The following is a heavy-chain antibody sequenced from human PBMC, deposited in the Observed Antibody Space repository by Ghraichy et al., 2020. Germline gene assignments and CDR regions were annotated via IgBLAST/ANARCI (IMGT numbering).Heavy chain of an antibody. CDR2: ISSSGGTK. CDR1: GFTFSDYY. Sequence: GGSLRLSCAASGFTFSDYYMSWIRQAPGMGLEWVSYISSSGGTKYYADSVKGRFTISRDNAKNSLYLQMNSLRAEDTAVYYCARDDAIAVAGNFDYWGQGTLVTVSS. V-gene: IGHV3-11*01. J-gene: IGHJ4*02. CDR3: ARDDAIAVAGNFDY. D-gene: IGHD6-19*01.